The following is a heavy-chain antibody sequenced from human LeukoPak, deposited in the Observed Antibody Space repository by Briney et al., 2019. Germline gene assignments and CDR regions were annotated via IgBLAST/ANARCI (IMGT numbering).Heavy chain of an antibody. V-gene: IGHV3-30*18. CDR1: GFTFSSYG. D-gene: IGHD3-10*01. CDR3: AKSVRGVIKFPGDY. J-gene: IGHJ4*02. CDR2: ISYDGSNK. Sequence: PGGSLRLSCAASGFTFSSYGMHWVRQAPGKGLEWVAVISYDGSNKYYADSVKGRFTISRDNSKNTLYLQMNSLRAEDTAVYYCAKSVRGVIKFPGDYWGQGTLVTVSS.